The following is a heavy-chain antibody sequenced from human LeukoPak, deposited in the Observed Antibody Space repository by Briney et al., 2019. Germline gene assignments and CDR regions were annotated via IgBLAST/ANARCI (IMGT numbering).Heavy chain of an antibody. CDR1: GDSISSYD. D-gene: IGHD1-1*01. V-gene: IGHV4-59*01. Sequence: SETLSLTCTVSGDSISSYDWSWIRQPSGKGLEWIGYAYHSGITNYNPSLKSRVTISVDTSESQFSLRLSSVTAADTTIYYCARHGGTFDPWGQGILVTVSS. CDR2: AYHSGIT. J-gene: IGHJ5*02. CDR3: ARHGGTFDP.